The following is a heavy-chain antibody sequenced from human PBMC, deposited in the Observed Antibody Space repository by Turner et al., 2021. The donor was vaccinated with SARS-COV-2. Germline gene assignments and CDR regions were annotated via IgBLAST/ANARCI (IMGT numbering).Heavy chain of an antibody. D-gene: IGHD3-10*01. J-gene: IGHJ4*02. CDR3: ARVGSSWYGEIDY. CDR2: TPYDGSDQ. Sequence: QVQLVESGGGVVQPGTSLRLACAASGFNVRSYAMHWVRLAPGSGLEWVAVTPYDGSDQYYRDSVKGRFTISRDNSQNTLYLQMNSLRPEDTAVYYCARVGSSWYGEIDYWGQGTLVTVSS. V-gene: IGHV3-30-3*01. CDR1: GFNVRSYA.